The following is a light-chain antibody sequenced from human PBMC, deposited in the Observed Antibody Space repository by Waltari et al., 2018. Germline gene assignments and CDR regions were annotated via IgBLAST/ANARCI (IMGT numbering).Light chain of an antibody. V-gene: IGLV2-23*02. CDR3: CSYAGDSTLI. CDR2: DVN. J-gene: IGLJ2*01. Sequence: QSALTQPASVSGSPGQSITISCTGTSSNVGGYTLVSWYQQHPVKAPQLIIYDVNKRPSGISSRFSGSKSGKTASLTISGLQADDESDYYCCSYAGDSTLIFGGGTKLTVL. CDR1: SSNVGGYTL.